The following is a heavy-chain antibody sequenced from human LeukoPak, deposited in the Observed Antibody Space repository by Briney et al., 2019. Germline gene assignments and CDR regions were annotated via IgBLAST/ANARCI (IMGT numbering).Heavy chain of an antibody. CDR2: FDPEDGET. Sequence: ASVKVSCKVSGYTLTELSMHWVRQAPGKGLEWMGGFDPEDGETIYAQKFQGRVTMTEDTSTDTAYMELSSLRSEDTAVYYCATVAPGDYGGNSEPYFDYWGQGTLVTVSS. CDR3: ATVAPGDYGGNSEPYFDY. V-gene: IGHV1-24*01. CDR1: GYTLTELS. J-gene: IGHJ4*02. D-gene: IGHD4-23*01.